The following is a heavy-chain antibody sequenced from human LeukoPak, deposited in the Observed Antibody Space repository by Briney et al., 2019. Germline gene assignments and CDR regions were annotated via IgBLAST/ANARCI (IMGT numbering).Heavy chain of an antibody. D-gene: IGHD4-17*01. CDR2: IYTSGST. J-gene: IGHJ4*02. CDR3: ARGDDHDYGDLYFDY. Sequence: SETLSLTCTVSGDSISSGTYYWSWIRQPAGKGLEWIGRIYTSGSTDYNPSLKSRVTISVDTSTNQFSLRVSSVTAADTAVYYCARGDDHDYGDLYFDYWGQGTLVTVSS. CDR1: GDSISSGTYY. V-gene: IGHV4-61*02.